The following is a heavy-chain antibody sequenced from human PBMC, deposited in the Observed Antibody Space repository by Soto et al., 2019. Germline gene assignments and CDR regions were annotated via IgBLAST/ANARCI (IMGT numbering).Heavy chain of an antibody. V-gene: IGHV3-48*03. Sequence: LRLSCAGCGFSFSSYEMNWVRQAPGKGLEWVSYISSSGSDIYYADSVKARFTISRDNAQNFLYLQMNSLRAEDTAVYYCASLSGSYGFDPWGQGTLVTVSS. CDR1: GFSFSSYE. CDR2: ISSSGSDI. J-gene: IGHJ5*02. D-gene: IGHD1-26*01. CDR3: ASLSGSYGFDP.